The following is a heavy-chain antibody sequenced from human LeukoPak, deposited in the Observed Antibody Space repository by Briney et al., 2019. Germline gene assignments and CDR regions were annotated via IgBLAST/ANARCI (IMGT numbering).Heavy chain of an antibody. Sequence: GASVKVSCKVSGYTLTELSMHWVRQAPGKGLEWMGGFDPEDGETVYAQKFQGRVTMTEDTSTDTAYMELSSLRSEDTAVYYCARDYPPRDNPGRYCSGGSCYPPAHYYYYYYMDVWGKGTTVTVSS. CDR2: FDPEDGET. CDR1: GYTLTELS. J-gene: IGHJ6*03. V-gene: IGHV1-24*01. CDR3: ARDYPPRDNPGRYCSGGSCYPPAHYYYYYYMDV. D-gene: IGHD2-15*01.